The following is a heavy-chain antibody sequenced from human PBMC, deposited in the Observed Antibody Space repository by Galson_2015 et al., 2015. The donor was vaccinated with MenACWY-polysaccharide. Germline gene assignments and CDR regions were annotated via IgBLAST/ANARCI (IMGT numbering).Heavy chain of an antibody. CDR3: VSDRDWAFQI. Sequence: SLRLSCAGSGSIFSGLHLNWLRQVPGRGLQWISYIGSGGNIWNAEAVKGRFTISRDNAKNSLYLQMNSLRDEDTAVYYCVSDRDWAFQIWGQGTMFTVSS. CDR1: GSIFSGLH. CDR2: IGSGGNI. V-gene: IGHV3-48*03. D-gene: IGHD2-21*01. J-gene: IGHJ3*02.